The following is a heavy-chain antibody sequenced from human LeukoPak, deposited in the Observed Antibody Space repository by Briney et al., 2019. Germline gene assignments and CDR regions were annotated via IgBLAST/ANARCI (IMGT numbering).Heavy chain of an antibody. CDR1: GGTFSSYA. CDR3: ARGYCSSTSCYFDY. D-gene: IGHD2-2*01. J-gene: IGHJ4*02. Sequence: SVKVSCKASGGTFSSYAISWVRQAPGQGLEWMGRIIPILGIANYAQKFQGRVTITADKSTSTAYMELSSLRSEDTAVYYCARGYCSSTSCYFDYWGQGTLVTVSS. CDR2: IIPILGIA. V-gene: IGHV1-69*04.